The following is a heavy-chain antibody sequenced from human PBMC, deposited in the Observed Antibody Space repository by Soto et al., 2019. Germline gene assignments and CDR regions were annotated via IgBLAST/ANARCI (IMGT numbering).Heavy chain of an antibody. V-gene: IGHV3-23*01. J-gene: IGHJ4*02. CDR3: AKALVGEVGATDY. Sequence: VRLSFTASGFTFSNYAMSWVRPAPGKGLEWVSAITRTDSTYYADSVKGRFTISRDNSRNTLYLQMNSLGAEDAALYYRAKALVGEVGATDYWGQGTLVTVSS. D-gene: IGHD1-26*01. CDR1: GFTFSNYA. CDR2: ITRTDST.